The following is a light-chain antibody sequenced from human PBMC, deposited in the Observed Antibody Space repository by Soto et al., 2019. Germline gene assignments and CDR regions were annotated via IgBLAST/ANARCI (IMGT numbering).Light chain of an antibody. CDR1: SSDDGTYKY. CDR3: SSYTDSSSLVV. CDR2: EVS. Sequence: QSALTQPASVSGSPGQSITISCTGTSSDDGTYKYVSWYQQHAGTVPKLLIYEVSDRPSGISDRFSGSKAGDTASLTISGLQPEDEAFYYCSSYTDSSSLVVFGGGTKLTLL. J-gene: IGLJ2*01. V-gene: IGLV2-14*01.